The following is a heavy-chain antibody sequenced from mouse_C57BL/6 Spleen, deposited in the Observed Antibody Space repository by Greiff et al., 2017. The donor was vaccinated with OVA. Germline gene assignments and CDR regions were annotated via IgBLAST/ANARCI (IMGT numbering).Heavy chain of an antibody. Sequence: EVQLQQSGAELVRPGASVKLSCTASGFNIKDDYMHWVKQRPEQGLEWIGWIDPGNGDTEYASKFQGKATITADTSSNTAYLQLSSLKSEDTAVYYCTTFITTVVARPGFAYWGQGTLVTVSA. D-gene: IGHD1-1*01. CDR1: GFNIKDDY. CDR3: TTFITTVVARPGFAY. CDR2: IDPGNGDT. V-gene: IGHV14-4*01. J-gene: IGHJ3*01.